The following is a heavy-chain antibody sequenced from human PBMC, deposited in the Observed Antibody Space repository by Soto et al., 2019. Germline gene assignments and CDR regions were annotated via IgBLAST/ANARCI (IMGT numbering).Heavy chain of an antibody. V-gene: IGHV5-51*01. CDR2: IYPGDSDT. CDR3: ARLRAYGGFRVVRSVI. Sequence: GYGNSFTSDGRRIIRQIPGKGLEWMGIIYPGDSDTRYSPSFQGQVTISADKSISTAYLQWSSLKASDTAMYYCARLRAYGGFRVVRSVIWFLGTRVT. D-gene: IGHD5-12*01. CDR1: GNSFTSDG. J-gene: IGHJ3*02.